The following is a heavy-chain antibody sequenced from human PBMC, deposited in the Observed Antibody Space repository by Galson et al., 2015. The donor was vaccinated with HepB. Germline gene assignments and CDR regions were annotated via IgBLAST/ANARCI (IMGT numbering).Heavy chain of an antibody. D-gene: IGHD3-10*01. CDR3: AREGYYGRALPPFDY. CDR1: GGTFSTYA. Sequence: SVKVSCKASGGTFSTYAISWLRQAPGQGLEWMGGITPLFGTANYAQKFQGRVTITADVSTTTDYMELSSLRAEDTAVYYCAREGYYGRALPPFDYWGQGTMVTVSS. J-gene: IGHJ4*02. V-gene: IGHV1-69*13. CDR2: ITPLFGTA.